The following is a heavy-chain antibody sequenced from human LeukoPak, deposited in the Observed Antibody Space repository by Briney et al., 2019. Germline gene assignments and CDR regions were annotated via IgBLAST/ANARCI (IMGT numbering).Heavy chain of an antibody. CDR1: GFTFSSYA. D-gene: IGHD2-15*01. V-gene: IGHV3-30-3*01. CDR2: TSYDGSNK. CDR3: ARGLLGYCSGGSCYSTLSYYYYGMDV. Sequence: GGSLRLSCAASGFTFSSYAMHWVRQAPGKGLEWVAVTSYDGSNKYYADSVKGRFTISRDNSKNTLYLQMNSLRAEDTAVYYCARGLLGYCSGGSCYSTLSYYYYGMDVWGQGTTVTVSS. J-gene: IGHJ6*02.